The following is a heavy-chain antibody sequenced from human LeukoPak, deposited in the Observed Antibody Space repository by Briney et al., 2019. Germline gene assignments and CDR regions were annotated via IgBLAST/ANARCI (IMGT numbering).Heavy chain of an antibody. CDR2: ISAYNGNT. CDR3: ARSKNYYYYMDV. J-gene: IGHJ6*03. Sequence: ASVKVSCKASGYTFTSYSISWVRQAPGQGLEWMGWISAYNGNTNYAQKLQGRVTMTTDTSTSTAYMELRSLRSDDTAVYYCARSKNYYYYMDVWGKGTTVTVSS. CDR1: GYTFTSYS. V-gene: IGHV1-18*01.